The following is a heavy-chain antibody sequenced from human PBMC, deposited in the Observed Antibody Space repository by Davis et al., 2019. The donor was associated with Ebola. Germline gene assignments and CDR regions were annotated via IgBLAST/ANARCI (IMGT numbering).Heavy chain of an antibody. J-gene: IGHJ4*02. CDR3: TSTVDTADY. Sequence: GGSLRLSCAASGFTFSSYAMHWVRQAPGKGLEWVAVISYDGSNKYYADSVKGRFTISRDDSKNTAYLQMNSLKTEDTAVYYCTSTVDTADYWGQGTLVTVSS. CDR1: GFTFSSYA. CDR2: ISYDGSNK. D-gene: IGHD5-18*01. V-gene: IGHV3-30-3*01.